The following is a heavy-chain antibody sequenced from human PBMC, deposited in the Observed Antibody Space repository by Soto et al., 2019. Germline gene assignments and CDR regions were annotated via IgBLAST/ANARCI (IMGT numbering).Heavy chain of an antibody. CDR3: AKQNGYGGNSELEY. CDR2: ISGSGGST. J-gene: IGHJ4*02. D-gene: IGHD2-21*02. V-gene: IGHV3-23*01. Sequence: EVQLLESGGGLVQPGGSLRLSCAASGFTFSSYAMSWVRQAPGKGLEWVSAISGSGGSTYYADSVKGRFTISRDNSTNTLYLQMNSLRAEDTAVYYCAKQNGYGGNSELEYWGQGTLVTVSS. CDR1: GFTFSSYA.